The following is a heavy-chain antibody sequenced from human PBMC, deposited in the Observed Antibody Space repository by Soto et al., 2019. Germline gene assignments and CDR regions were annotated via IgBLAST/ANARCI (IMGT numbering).Heavy chain of an antibody. J-gene: IGHJ6*02. CDR1: GGTFSSYA. CDR2: IIPISGTT. D-gene: IGHD2-8*01. CDR3: ARVRCFNGLCHTADYGMDV. Sequence: SVKVSCKASGGTFSSYAISWVRQAPGQGLEWMGGIIPISGTTNYAQKFQGRVAITADESTDTVYMELSRLRSEDTAVYFCARVRCFNGLCHTADYGMDVWGQGTTVTVSS. V-gene: IGHV1-69*13.